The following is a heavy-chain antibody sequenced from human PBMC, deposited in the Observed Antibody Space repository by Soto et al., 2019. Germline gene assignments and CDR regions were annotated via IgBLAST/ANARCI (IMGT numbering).Heavy chain of an antibody. Sequence: PGGSLRLSCAASGFPFSSFGLNWVRQAPGKGLEWVSAISGSGGSTYYADSVKGRFTISRDNSKNTLYLQMNSLRAEDTAVYYCAKDLVLRYFDWLPQYFDYWGQGTLVTVSS. D-gene: IGHD3-9*01. CDR3: AKDLVLRYFDWLPQYFDY. J-gene: IGHJ4*02. CDR1: GFPFSSFG. V-gene: IGHV3-23*01. CDR2: ISGSGGST.